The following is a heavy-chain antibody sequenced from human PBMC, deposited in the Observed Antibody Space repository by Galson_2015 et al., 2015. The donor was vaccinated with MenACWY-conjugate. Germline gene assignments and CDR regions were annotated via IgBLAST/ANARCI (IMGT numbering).Heavy chain of an antibody. CDR3: ETTGGNSLDF. CDR1: GFTVGSNY. CDR2: LHGDGRT. V-gene: IGHV3-53*01. J-gene: IGHJ4*02. Sequence: SLRLSCAASGFTVGSNYMTWVRRAPGKGLEWVSILHGDGRTYYAESVRGRFSISRDNSKNTLYLQMNSLRAEDTAVYYCETTGGNSLDFWGQGTLVTVSS. D-gene: IGHD1-1*01.